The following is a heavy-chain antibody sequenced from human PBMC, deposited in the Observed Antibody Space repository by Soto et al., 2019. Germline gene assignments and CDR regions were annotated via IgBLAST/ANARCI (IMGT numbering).Heavy chain of an antibody. V-gene: IGHV4-39*01. J-gene: IGHJ4*02. D-gene: IGHD6-19*01. CDR3: ARLTVVGRVGDC. CDR1: GGSISSSPYY. CDR2: ISFSGNT. Sequence: SETLSLTCSVSGGSISSSPYYWGWIRQPPGKGLEWIARISFSGNTDYNPSLKSRVTISADTSKNQFSLTLSSVTAADTAVYYCARLTVVGRVGDCWGQGTLVT.